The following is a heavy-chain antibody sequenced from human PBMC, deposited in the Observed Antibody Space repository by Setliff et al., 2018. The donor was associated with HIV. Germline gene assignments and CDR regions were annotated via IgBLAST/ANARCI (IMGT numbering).Heavy chain of an antibody. V-gene: IGHV4-39*01. Sequence: PSETLSLTCTVSGGSISSSSYYWGWIRQPPGEGLEWIGSIYYSGSTYYNPSLKSRVTISVDTSKNQFSLKLSSVTAADTAVYYCARGTRVGANDAFDIWGQGTMVTVSS. CDR3: ARGTRVGANDAFDI. CDR1: GGSISSSSYY. CDR2: IYYSGST. J-gene: IGHJ3*02. D-gene: IGHD1-26*01.